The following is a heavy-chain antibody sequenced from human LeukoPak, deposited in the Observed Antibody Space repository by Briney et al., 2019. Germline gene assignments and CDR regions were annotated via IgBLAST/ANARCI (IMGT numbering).Heavy chain of an antibody. Sequence: TGGSLRLSCAASGFTFSSYTMNWVRQAPGKGLEWVSSISSSSSYIYYADSVKGRFTISRDNAKNSLYLQMNSLRAEDTAVYYCASITMIVVDHDAFDIWGQGTMVTVSS. CDR1: GFTFSSYT. J-gene: IGHJ3*02. D-gene: IGHD3-22*01. CDR2: ISSSSSYI. CDR3: ASITMIVVDHDAFDI. V-gene: IGHV3-21*01.